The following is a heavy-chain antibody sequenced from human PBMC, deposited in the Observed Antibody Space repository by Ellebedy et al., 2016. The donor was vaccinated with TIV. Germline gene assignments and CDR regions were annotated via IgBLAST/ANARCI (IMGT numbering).Heavy chain of an antibody. V-gene: IGHV3-74*01. J-gene: IGHJ6*02. CDR1: GFSISTYW. CDR2: LKSDGSRT. Sequence: PGGSLRLSCAASGFSISTYWMHWVRQDPGKGLVWVSRLKSDGSRTEYAGSVNGRFTISRENAKNTLYLQMNSLRVEDTAVYYCTRAIIDGSGVDVWGQGTTVTVSS. CDR3: TRAIIDGSGVDV. D-gene: IGHD3-10*01.